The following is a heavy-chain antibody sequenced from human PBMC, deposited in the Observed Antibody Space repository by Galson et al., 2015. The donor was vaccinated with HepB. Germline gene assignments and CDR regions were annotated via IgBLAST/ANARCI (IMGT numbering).Heavy chain of an antibody. V-gene: IGHV3-7*03. Sequence: SLRLSCAASGFTFSTYWMSWVRQAPGKGLEWVANIKDDGSEKYYVDSVKGRFTISRDNAKNSLFLQMNSLRAEDTALYYCARDPDHTADYWGQGTLVTVSS. CDR2: IKDDGSEK. D-gene: IGHD2-21*02. CDR1: GFTFSTYW. CDR3: ARDPDHTADY. J-gene: IGHJ4*02.